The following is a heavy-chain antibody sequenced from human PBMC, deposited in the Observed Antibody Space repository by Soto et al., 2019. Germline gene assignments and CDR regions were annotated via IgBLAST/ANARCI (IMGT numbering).Heavy chain of an antibody. J-gene: IGHJ6*02. CDR2: INPNSGGT. D-gene: IGHD6-13*01. V-gene: IGHV1-2*04. CDR3: ARDRRYSSSWGGGGMDV. Sequence: QVQLVQSGAEVKKPGASVKVSCKASGYTFTGYYMHWVRQAPGQGLEWMGWINPNSGGTNYAQKLQGWVTMTRETHISTAYMELSRLRADDTAVYYCARDRRYSSSWGGGGMDVWGQGTTVTVSS. CDR1: GYTFTGYY.